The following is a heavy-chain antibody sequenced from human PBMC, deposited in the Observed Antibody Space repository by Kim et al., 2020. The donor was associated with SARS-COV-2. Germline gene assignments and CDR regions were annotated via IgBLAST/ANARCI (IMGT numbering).Heavy chain of an antibody. CDR2: FDPEDEEI. D-gene: IGHD5-12*01. V-gene: IGHV1-24*01. CDR1: EYTLTKLF. CDR3: ASFRGSSRFDP. J-gene: IGHJ5*02. Sequence: SVKVSCKVSEYTLTKLFIHWVRQAPGKGPEWMGGFDPEDEEIIYAQKFQGRVTMTEDTSSETAYMELNSLRFEDTAVYYCASFRGSSRFDPWGQGTLVIVSS.